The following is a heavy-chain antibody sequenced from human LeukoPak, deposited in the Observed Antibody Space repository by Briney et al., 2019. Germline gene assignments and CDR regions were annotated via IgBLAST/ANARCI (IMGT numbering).Heavy chain of an antibody. V-gene: IGHV4-4*09. CDR2: IYTSGST. CDR1: GGSISSYY. J-gene: IGHJ6*03. CDR3: ARNPPYYYYMDI. Sequence: SETLSLTCTVSGGSISSYYWNWIRQPPGKGLEWIGDIYTSGSTNYNPSLKSRVTILGDTSKNQFSLKLSSVTAADTAVYYCARNPPYYYYMDIWGKGTTVTVSS.